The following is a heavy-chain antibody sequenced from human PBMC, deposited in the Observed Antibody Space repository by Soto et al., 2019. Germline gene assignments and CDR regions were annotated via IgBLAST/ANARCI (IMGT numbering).Heavy chain of an antibody. Sequence: SETLSLTCTVSGGSISSYYWSWIRQPPGKGLEWIGYIYYSGSTNYNPSLKSRVTISVDTSKNQFSLKLSSVTAADTAVYYCARDGPYYDFWSGHDAFDIWGQGTLVTVSS. J-gene: IGHJ3*02. CDR3: ARDGPYYDFWSGHDAFDI. CDR1: GGSISSYY. D-gene: IGHD3-3*01. V-gene: IGHV4-59*01. CDR2: IYYSGST.